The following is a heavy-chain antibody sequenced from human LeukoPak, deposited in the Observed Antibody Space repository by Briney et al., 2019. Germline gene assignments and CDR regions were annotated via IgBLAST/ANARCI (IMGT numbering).Heavy chain of an antibody. D-gene: IGHD1-20*01. CDR1: GGSIGSSSYY. CDR3: ARLGYNWNHYYYGMDV. J-gene: IGHJ6*02. V-gene: IGHV4-39*01. Sequence: SETLPLTCTVSGGSIGSSSYYWGWIRQPPGKGLEWIGSIYYSGSTYYNPSLKSRVTISVDTSKNQSSLKLSSVTAADTAVYYCARLGYNWNHYYYGMDVWGQGTTVTVSS. CDR2: IYYSGST.